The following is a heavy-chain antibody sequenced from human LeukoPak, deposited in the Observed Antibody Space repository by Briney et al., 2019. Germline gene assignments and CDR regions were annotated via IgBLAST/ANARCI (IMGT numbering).Heavy chain of an antibody. V-gene: IGHV1-69*06. Sequence: SVKVSCKASGGTSSSYAISGVRQAPGQGLEWMGGIIPIFGTANYAQKFQGRVTITADKSTSTAYMELSSLRSEDTAVYYCASYGDWYFDLWGRGTLVTVSS. J-gene: IGHJ2*01. CDR3: ASYGDWYFDL. CDR1: GGTSSSYA. CDR2: IIPIFGTA. D-gene: IGHD4-17*01.